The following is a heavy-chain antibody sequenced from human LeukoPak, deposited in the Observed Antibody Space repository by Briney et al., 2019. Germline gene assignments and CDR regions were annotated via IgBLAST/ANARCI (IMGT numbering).Heavy chain of an antibody. CDR2: ISTDGSGT. CDR3: ARVAYRSSWTPIDY. V-gene: IGHV3-74*01. Sequence: QPGGSLRLSCAASGFTFSTYWMHWVRQAPGKGLVYVSRISTDGSGTTYADSVKDRFTISRDNAKNTLYPQMNSLRAEDTAVYYCARVAYRSSWTPIDYWGQGTLVTVSS. D-gene: IGHD6-13*01. J-gene: IGHJ4*02. CDR1: GFTFSTYW.